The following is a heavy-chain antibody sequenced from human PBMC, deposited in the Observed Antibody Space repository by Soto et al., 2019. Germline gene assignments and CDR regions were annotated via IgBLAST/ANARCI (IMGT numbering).Heavy chain of an antibody. CDR1: GGSISRYY. CDR3: AREYYDFWSVTSSYYGLDV. D-gene: IGHD3-3*01. V-gene: IGHV4-59*01. Sequence: SETLSLTCTVSGGSISRYYWSWIRQAPARGLEWIGNIFSSGSTNYNPSLKSRVAISVDTSKNQVSLKLNAVTTADTAVYYCAREYYDFWSVTSSYYGLDVGGQGTTVTVSS. J-gene: IGHJ6*02. CDR2: IFSSGST.